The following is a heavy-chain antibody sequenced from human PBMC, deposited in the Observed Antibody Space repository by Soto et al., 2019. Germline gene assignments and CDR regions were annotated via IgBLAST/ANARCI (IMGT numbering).Heavy chain of an antibody. Sequence: PGGSLRLSCAASGFTFSTHWMFWARQAPGKGLVWVSRINSDGSATSYADSVKGRFTISRDNAKNTLYLQMNSLRAEDTAVYYCARDIAAAGIPWGQGTLVTVLL. V-gene: IGHV3-74*01. D-gene: IGHD6-13*01. CDR3: ARDIAAAGIP. J-gene: IGHJ5*02. CDR1: GFTFSTHW. CDR2: INSDGSAT.